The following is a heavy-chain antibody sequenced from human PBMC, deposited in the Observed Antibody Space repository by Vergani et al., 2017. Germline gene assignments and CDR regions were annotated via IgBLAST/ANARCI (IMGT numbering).Heavy chain of an antibody. D-gene: IGHD2-2*01. CDR1: GYTFPSYD. Sequence: QVQLVQSGAEVKKPGASVKVSCKASGYTFPSYDINWVRQATGPGLEWMGWMNHNSGNTGYAQKFQGRVTMTRNTSISTAYMELSSLRSEDTAVYYCARGRRGCSSTSCYKYYFDYWGQGTLVTVSS. V-gene: IGHV1-8*01. CDR2: MNHNSGNT. J-gene: IGHJ4*02. CDR3: ARGRRGCSSTSCYKYYFDY.